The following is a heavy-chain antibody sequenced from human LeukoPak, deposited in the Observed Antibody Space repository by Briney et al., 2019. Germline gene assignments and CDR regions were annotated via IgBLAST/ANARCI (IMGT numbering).Heavy chain of an antibody. CDR2: ISSSGSTI. D-gene: IGHD5-12*01. V-gene: IGHV3-48*03. Sequence: QPGGSLRLSCAASGFTFSSYEMNWVRQAPGKGLEWVSYISSSGSTIYYADSVKGRFTTSRDDAKNSLYLQMNSLRAEDTAVYYCARGVYYSGYGNFDYWGQGTLVTVSS. J-gene: IGHJ4*02. CDR1: GFTFSSYE. CDR3: ARGVYYSGYGNFDY.